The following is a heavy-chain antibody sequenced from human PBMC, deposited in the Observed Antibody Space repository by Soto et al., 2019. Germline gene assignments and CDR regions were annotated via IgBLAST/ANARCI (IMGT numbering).Heavy chain of an antibody. J-gene: IGHJ4*02. D-gene: IGHD6-19*01. V-gene: IGHV1-69*06. Sequence: SVKVSCKASGYTFTSYGISWVRQAPGQGLEWMGGIIPMFGSANYAQIFQGRVTITADKSTSTAYMELSSLRSEDTAVYYCARGIRDSSGWDFDYWGQGSLVTVSS. CDR2: IIPMFGSA. CDR1: GYTFTSYG. CDR3: ARGIRDSSGWDFDY.